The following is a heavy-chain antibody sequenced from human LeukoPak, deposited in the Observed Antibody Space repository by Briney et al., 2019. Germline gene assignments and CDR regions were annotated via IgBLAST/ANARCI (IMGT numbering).Heavy chain of an antibody. CDR2: ISSSGSTI. D-gene: IGHD3-22*01. Sequence: GGSLRLSCAASGFTFSDYYVSWIRQAPGKGLEWVSYISSSGSTIYYADSVKGRFTISRDNAKNSLYLQMNSLRAEDTAVYYCARDGYPDSSGYYYHYWGQGTLVTVSS. J-gene: IGHJ4*02. CDR3: ARDGYPDSSGYYYHY. CDR1: GFTFSDYY. V-gene: IGHV3-11*01.